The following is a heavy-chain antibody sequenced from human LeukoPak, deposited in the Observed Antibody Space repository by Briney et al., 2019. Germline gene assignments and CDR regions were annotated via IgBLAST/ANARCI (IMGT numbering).Heavy chain of an antibody. D-gene: IGHD2-21*02. CDR1: GYTFTSYY. J-gene: IGHJ5*02. CDR2: INPSGGST. Sequence: ASVKVSCKASGYTFTSYYMHWVRQAPGQGLEWMGIINPSGGSTSYAQKFQGRVTMTRDTSTSTVYMELSSLRSEDTAVYHCARDLKHIVVVTAISWFDPWGQGTLVTVSS. V-gene: IGHV1-46*01. CDR3: ARDLKHIVVVTAISWFDP.